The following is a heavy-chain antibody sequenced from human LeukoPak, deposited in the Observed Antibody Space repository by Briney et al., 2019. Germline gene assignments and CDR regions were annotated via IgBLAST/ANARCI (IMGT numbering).Heavy chain of an antibody. D-gene: IGHD1-26*01. CDR1: GFTFDDYA. V-gene: IGHV3-43*02. CDR3: ARGWASGSLGY. CDR2: ISGDGGST. J-gene: IGHJ4*02. Sequence: PGGSLRLSCAASGFTFDDYAMHWVRQAPGKGLEWVSLISGDGGSTYYADSVKGRFTISRDNAKNTLYLQMNSLRAEDTAVYYCARGWASGSLGYWGQGTLVTVSS.